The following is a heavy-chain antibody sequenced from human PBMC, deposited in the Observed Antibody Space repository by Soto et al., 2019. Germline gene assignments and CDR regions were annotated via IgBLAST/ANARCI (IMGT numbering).Heavy chain of an antibody. V-gene: IGHV1-69*04. CDR2: IIPILGIA. CDR1: GGTFSSYT. Sequence: VASVKVSCKASGGTFSSYTISWVRQAPGQGLEWMGRIIPILGIANYAQKFQGRVTITADKSTSTAYMELSSLRSEDTAVYYCARDPTYYYDSSGYYFFDYWGQGTLVTVSS. CDR3: ARDPTYYYDSSGYYFFDY. D-gene: IGHD3-22*01. J-gene: IGHJ4*02.